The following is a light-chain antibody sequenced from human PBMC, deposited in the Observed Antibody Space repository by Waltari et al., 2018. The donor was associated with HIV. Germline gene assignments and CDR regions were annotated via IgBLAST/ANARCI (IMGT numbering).Light chain of an antibody. CDR2: GTR. CDR3: QSHDSSLSGYV. V-gene: IGLV1-40*01. J-gene: IGLJ1*01. Sequence: QSVLTQPPSVSGAPGQRVTISCTGSSSNIGAGYHVHWYQQLPGTAPKLLIYGTRSRPSGVPDRFSVSKSGTSASLAITGLQAEDEADYYCQSHDSSLSGYVFGTGTKVTVL. CDR1: SSNIGAGYH.